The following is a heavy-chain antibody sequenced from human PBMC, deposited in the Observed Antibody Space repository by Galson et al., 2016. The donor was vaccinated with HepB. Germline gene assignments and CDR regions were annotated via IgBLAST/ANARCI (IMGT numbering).Heavy chain of an antibody. V-gene: IGHV4-59*01. CDR3: ARDLYGGNWAIFGI. D-gene: IGHD4-23*01. J-gene: IGHJ3*02. CDR2: VYYSGSI. CDR1: GGSINSYF. Sequence: SETLSLTCSVSGGSINSYFWSWIRQPPGKGLEWIGYVYYSGSITYSPSLRSRVTISLDTSKNQVSLKLSSVTAADTAVYYCARDLYGGNWAIFGIWGQGTMVTVSS.